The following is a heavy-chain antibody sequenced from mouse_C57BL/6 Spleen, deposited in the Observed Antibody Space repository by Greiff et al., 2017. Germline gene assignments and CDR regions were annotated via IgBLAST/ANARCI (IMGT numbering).Heavy chain of an antibody. D-gene: IGHD2-2*01. CDR3: ASFGYDEGAWFAY. CDR1: GYSITSGYY. J-gene: IGHJ3*01. CDR2: ISYDGSN. V-gene: IGHV3-6*01. Sequence: EVQLQQSGPGLVKPSQSLSLTCSVTGYSITSGYYWNWIRQFPGNKLEWMGYISYDGSNNYNPSLKNRISITRDTSKNQFFLKLNSVTTEDTATYYCASFGYDEGAWFAYWGQGTLVTVSA.